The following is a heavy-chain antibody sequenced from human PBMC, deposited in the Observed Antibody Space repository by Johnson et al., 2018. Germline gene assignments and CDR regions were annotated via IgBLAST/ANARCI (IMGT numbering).Heavy chain of an antibody. J-gene: IGHJ3*02. Sequence: VQLVQSGGGLVKPGGSLRLSCAASGFTFSSYTMNWVRQAPGKGLEWVSSISDSSSYIYYADSVKGRFTISRDNAKNSLYLQMNSLRAEDTAVYYCAREGGYSGSYEALDIWGQGTMVTVSS. CDR3: AREGGYSGSYEALDI. V-gene: IGHV3-21*01. CDR2: ISDSSSYI. D-gene: IGHD1-26*01. CDR1: GFTFSSYT.